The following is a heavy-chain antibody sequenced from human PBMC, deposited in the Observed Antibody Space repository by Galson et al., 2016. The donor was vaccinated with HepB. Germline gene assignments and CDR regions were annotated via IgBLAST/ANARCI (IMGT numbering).Heavy chain of an antibody. J-gene: IGHJ2*01. CDR3: ATEDFGGTYWYFDL. Sequence: SVKVSCKVSGYTLTELSMHWVRQAPGKGLEWMGGFDPEDGETIYAQSFQGRVTMTEDTSTDTAYLELSSLRSEDTAVYYCATEDFGGTYWYFDLWGRGTLVTVSS. D-gene: IGHD4-23*01. CDR2: FDPEDGET. V-gene: IGHV1-24*01. CDR1: GYTLTELS.